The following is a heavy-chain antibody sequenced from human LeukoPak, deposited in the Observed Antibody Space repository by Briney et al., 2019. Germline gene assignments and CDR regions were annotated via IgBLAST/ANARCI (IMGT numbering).Heavy chain of an antibody. D-gene: IGHD1-26*01. V-gene: IGHV4-61*02. CDR1: GGSISSGSYY. CDR3: ARVRARGSHSYNDY. Sequence: PSETLSLTCTVSGGSISSGSYYGSWIRQPTGKGLEWIGRIYTSGSTNYNPSLKSRVTISVDTSKNQFSLKLSSVTAADTAVYYCARVRARGSHSYNDYWGQGTLVTVSS. J-gene: IGHJ4*02. CDR2: IYTSGST.